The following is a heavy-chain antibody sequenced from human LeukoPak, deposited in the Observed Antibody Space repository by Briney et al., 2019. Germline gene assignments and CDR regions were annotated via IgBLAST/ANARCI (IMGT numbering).Heavy chain of an antibody. J-gene: IGHJ4*02. Sequence: GASVKVSCKASGYTFTSYGISWVRQPPGQGLGWMGGTSAYNGNTNYAQKLQGRVTMTTDTSTSTAYMELRSLRSDDTAVYYCARATYRAGGLYYFDYWGQGTLVTVSS. CDR2: TSAYNGNT. CDR1: GYTFTSYG. D-gene: IGHD3-16*01. V-gene: IGHV1-18*01. CDR3: ARATYRAGGLYYFDY.